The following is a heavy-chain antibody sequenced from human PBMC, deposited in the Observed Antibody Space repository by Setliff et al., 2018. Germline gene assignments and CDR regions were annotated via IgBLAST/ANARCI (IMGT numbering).Heavy chain of an antibody. D-gene: IGHD4-4*01. V-gene: IGHV4-39*01. CDR3: ASWGTVTLFDY. J-gene: IGHJ4*02. CDR1: GGSISSSSYY. CDR2: IYYSGST. Sequence: SETLSLTCTVSGGSISSSSYYWGWIRQPPGKGLEWIGSIYYSGSTYYNPSLKSRVTISVDTSKNQFSLKLSSVTAAGTAVYYCASWGTVTLFDYWGQGTLVTVSS.